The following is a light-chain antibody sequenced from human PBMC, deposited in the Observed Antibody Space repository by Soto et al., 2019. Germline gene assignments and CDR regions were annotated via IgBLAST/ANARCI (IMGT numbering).Light chain of an antibody. V-gene: IGLV2-11*01. Sequence: QSALTQPASVSGSPGQSITISCTGTSSDVGGYNYVSWYQQHPGKAPKVMIYDVSKRPSGGPDRFSGSKSGNTASLTISGLQAEDEADYYCCSYVGTNTSYVFGTGTKLTVL. J-gene: IGLJ1*01. CDR3: CSYVGTNTSYV. CDR1: SSDVGGYNY. CDR2: DVS.